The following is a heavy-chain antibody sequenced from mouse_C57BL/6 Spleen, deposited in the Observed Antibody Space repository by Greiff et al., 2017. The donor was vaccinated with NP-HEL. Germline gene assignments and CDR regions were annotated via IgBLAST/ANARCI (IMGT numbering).Heavy chain of an antibody. CDR2: IHPNSGST. J-gene: IGHJ4*01. CDR3: ARTYDSNRDYAMDY. CDR1: GYTFTSYW. V-gene: IGHV1-64*01. Sequence: QVQLQQPGAELVKPGASVKLSCKASGYTFTSYWMHWVKQRPGQGLEWIGMIHPNSGSTNYNEKFKSKATLTVDKSSSTAYMQLSSLTSEDSAVYYCARTYDSNRDYAMDYWGQGTSVTVSS. D-gene: IGHD2-5*01.